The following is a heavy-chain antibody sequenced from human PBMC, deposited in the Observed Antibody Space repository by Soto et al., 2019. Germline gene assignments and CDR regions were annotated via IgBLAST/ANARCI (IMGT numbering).Heavy chain of an antibody. CDR1: GGTFSSYA. V-gene: IGHV1-69*06. CDR3: ARDQPLGYCSSTSCYTRFDP. Sequence: QVQLVQSGAEVKKPGSSVKVSCKASGGTFSSYAISWVRQAPGQGLEWMGGIIPIFGTANYAQKFQGRVTITADKSTSTAYMELSSLRSEDTAVYYGARDQPLGYCSSTSCYTRFDPWGQGTLVTVSS. D-gene: IGHD2-2*01. J-gene: IGHJ5*02. CDR2: IIPIFGTA.